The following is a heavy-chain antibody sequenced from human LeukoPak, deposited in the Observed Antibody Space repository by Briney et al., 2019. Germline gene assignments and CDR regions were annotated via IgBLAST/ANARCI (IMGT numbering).Heavy chain of an antibody. CDR1: GGSISGSSYH. CDR3: ATTYSYTSGGYDY. J-gene: IGHJ4*02. V-gene: IGHV4-39*01. CDR2: INYSGTT. D-gene: IGHD5-18*01. Sequence: SETLSLTCTVSGGSISGSSYHWGWIRQSPGKGLEWIGSINYSGTTYYNPSLKSRVTISVDTSKSQFSLKVSSVTAADTAVYHCATTYSYTSGGYDYWGQGTLVTVSS.